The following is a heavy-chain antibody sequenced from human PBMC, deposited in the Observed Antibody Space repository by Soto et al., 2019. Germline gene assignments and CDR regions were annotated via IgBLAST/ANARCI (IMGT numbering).Heavy chain of an antibody. CDR1: GGSISSGGYY. CDR3: AKSAKYHSLFDP. CDR2: IYYSGST. J-gene: IGHJ5*02. D-gene: IGHD2-15*01. Sequence: QVQLQESGPGLVKPSQTLSLTCTVSGGSISSGGYYWSWIRQHPGKGLEWIGYIYYSGSTYYNPSLKRRVTISVATSKNQLSLKLSSVTAADTAVYYCAKSAKYHSLFDPWGQGTLVTVSS. V-gene: IGHV4-31*03.